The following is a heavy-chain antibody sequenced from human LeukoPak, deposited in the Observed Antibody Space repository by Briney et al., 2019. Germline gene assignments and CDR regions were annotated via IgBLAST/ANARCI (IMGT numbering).Heavy chain of an antibody. CDR2: IYWNDDK. D-gene: IGHD1-1*01. J-gene: IGHJ3*02. Sequence: SGPTLVNPTQTLTLTCTFSGFSLSASEVGVGWIRQHPGKALEWLAHIYWNDDKRYSPSLNSRLTITKDTSKNQVVLTMTNMDPVDTATYYRAHRRWYDSQGAFDIWGQGTMVTVSS. CDR1: GFSLSASEVG. V-gene: IGHV2-5*01. CDR3: AHRRWYDSQGAFDI.